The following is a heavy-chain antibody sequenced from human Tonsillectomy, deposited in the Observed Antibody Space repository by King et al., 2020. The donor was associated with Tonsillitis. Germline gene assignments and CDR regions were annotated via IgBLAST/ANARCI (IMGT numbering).Heavy chain of an antibody. CDR2: NIWYSGSI. CDR1: GFIFYDYD. CDR3: SKDVGARVAAAF. Sequence: VQLVESGGGLVEPGRSLRLSCGASGFIFYDYDTHWVPEAPGKGLVWGSTNIWYSGSIGYAGSVKGRFTIPRDNDKNSLSLQKNSLSSEDTALYYCSKDVGARVAAAFWGPGTLVTVSS. J-gene: IGHJ4*02. D-gene: IGHD6-13*01. V-gene: IGHV3-9*01.